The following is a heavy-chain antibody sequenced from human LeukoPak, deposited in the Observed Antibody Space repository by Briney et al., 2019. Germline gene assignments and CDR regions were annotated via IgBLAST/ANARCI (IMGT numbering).Heavy chain of an antibody. J-gene: IGHJ6*03. CDR2: ISYDGSNK. CDR3: ARDPNMYYPNMDV. CDR1: GFTFSSYA. Sequence: GRSLRLSCAASGFTFSSYAMHWVRQAPGKGLEWVAVISYDGSNKYYADSVKGRFTISRDNSKNTLYLQMNSLRAEDTAVYYCARDPNMYYPNMDVWGKGTTVTVSS. D-gene: IGHD2/OR15-2a*01. V-gene: IGHV3-30*04.